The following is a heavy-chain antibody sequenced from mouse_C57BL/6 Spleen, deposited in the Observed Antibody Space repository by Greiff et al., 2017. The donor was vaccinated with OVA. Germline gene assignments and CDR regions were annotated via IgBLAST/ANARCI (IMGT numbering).Heavy chain of an antibody. V-gene: IGHV5-9*01. CDR3: ARHPRYFDY. J-gene: IGHJ2*01. CDR1: GFTFSSYT. Sequence: DVQLVESGGGLVKPGGSLKLSCAASGFTFSSYTMSWVRQTPEKRLEWVATISGGGGNTYYPDSVKGRFTISGDNAKNTLYLQMSRLRSEDTALYYCARHPRYFDYWGQGTTLTVSS. CDR2: ISGGGGNT.